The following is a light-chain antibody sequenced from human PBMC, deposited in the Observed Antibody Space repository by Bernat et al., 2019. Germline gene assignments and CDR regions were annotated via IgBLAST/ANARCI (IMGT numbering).Light chain of an antibody. CDR2: EVT. CDR1: RSDVGSHNR. CDR3: CSYTRTSTFV. J-gene: IGLJ1*01. Sequence: QSALTQPPSVSGSPGQSVTISCTGTRSDVGSHNRVSWYQQSPGTSPKLIIYEVTNRPAGVPDRFSGSKSGNTASLTIFGVQADNEADYYCCSYTRTSTFVFGTGTKVTVL. V-gene: IGLV2-18*02.